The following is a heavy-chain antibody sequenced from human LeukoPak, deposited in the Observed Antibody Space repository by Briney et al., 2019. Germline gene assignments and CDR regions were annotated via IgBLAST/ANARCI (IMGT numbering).Heavy chain of an antibody. Sequence: GGSLRLSCAASGFTFSSYGMHWVRQAPGKGLEWVAVIWYDGSNKYYADSVKGRFTISRDNSKNTLYLQMNSLRAEDTAVYYCARGGVGATCDYWGQGTLVTVSS. J-gene: IGHJ4*02. CDR1: GFTFSSYG. CDR3: ARGGVGATCDY. V-gene: IGHV3-33*01. D-gene: IGHD1-26*01. CDR2: IWYDGSNK.